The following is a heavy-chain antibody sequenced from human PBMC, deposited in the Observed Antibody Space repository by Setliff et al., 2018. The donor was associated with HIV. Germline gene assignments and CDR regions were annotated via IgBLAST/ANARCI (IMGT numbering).Heavy chain of an antibody. CDR2: IYSDDYT. J-gene: IGHJ4*02. CDR1: GFSINNKY. Sequence: QTGGSLRLSCAASGFSINNKYMGWVRQAPGKGLEWVSIIYSDDYTYYADSFKGRFAMSRDSSKNILSLQMTNLRAEDTAVYFCARRAYCSSTTCFDFWGQGTLVTVSS. CDR3: ARRAYCSSTTCFDF. D-gene: IGHD2-2*01. V-gene: IGHV3-66*04.